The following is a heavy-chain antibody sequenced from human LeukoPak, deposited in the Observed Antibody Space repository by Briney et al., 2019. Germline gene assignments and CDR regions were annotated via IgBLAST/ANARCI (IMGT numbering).Heavy chain of an antibody. D-gene: IGHD3-10*01. Sequence: GGSLRLSCEASGLTFSNSWMHWVRQAPGKGLVWVSRINNEGTTISYADSVKGRFTISRDNAKNTLYLQMNSLRAEDTAVYYCARVSGLGMNEYYQHWGQGTLVTVTS. J-gene: IGHJ1*01. CDR1: GLTFSNSW. V-gene: IGHV3-74*01. CDR2: INNEGTTI. CDR3: ARVSGLGMNEYYQH.